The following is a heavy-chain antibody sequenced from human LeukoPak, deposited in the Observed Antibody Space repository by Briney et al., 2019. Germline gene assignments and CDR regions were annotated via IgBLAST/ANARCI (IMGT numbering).Heavy chain of an antibody. CDR2: IYYSGST. CDR1: GGAISSYY. V-gene: IGHV4-59*08. Sequence: KPSETLSLTCTVSGGAISSYYWSWIRQPPGKGLEWIGYIYYSGSTNYNPSLKSRVTISVDTSKNQFSLKLSSVTAADTAVYYCARSGASGVGAYYYYYYGMDVWGQGTTVTVSS. D-gene: IGHD3-10*01. J-gene: IGHJ6*02. CDR3: ARSGASGVGAYYYYYYGMDV.